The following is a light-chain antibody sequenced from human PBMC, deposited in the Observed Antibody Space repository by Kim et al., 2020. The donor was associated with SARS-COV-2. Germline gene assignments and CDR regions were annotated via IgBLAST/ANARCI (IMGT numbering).Light chain of an antibody. CDR3: QAWDSSTAE. CDR2: QDS. J-gene: IGLJ3*02. V-gene: IGLV3-1*01. Sequence: SYELTQPPSVSVSPGQTASITCSGDKLGDKYACWYQQKPGQSPVLVIYQDSKRPSGIPERFSGSNSGNTATLTISGTQAMDEADYYCQAWDSSTAEFGRG. CDR1: KLGDKY.